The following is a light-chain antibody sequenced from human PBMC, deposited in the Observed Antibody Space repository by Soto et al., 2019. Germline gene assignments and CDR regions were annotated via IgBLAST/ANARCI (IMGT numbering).Light chain of an antibody. CDR2: EVT. CDR3: QAYDYSLTAAV. J-gene: IGLJ3*02. Sequence: QSVLTQPASVSGSPGQSITLSCAGTTNDIGSYNYVSWFQQHPGKAPKLIIYEVTHRPSGISTRFSGSKSGNTASLAITGLQAEDEADYYCQAYDYSLTAAVFGGGTKLTVL. CDR1: TNDIGSYNY. V-gene: IGLV2-14*01.